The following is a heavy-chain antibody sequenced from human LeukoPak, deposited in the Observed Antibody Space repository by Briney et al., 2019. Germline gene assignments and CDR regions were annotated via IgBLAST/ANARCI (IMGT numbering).Heavy chain of an antibody. CDR3: ARGMPFDY. V-gene: IGHV4-4*07. D-gene: IGHD2-2*01. Sequence: SETLSITCSVSGGSLITYYWNWIRQPAGKGLEWIGRVYTNGGTNYNPSLKSRLTVSVDTSKNQFSLSLSSVTAADTAVYYCARGMPFDYWGQGTLVTVSS. CDR1: GGSLITYY. CDR2: VYTNGGT. J-gene: IGHJ4*02.